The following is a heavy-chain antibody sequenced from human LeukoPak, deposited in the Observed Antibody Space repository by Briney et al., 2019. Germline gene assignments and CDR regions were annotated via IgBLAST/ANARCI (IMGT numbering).Heavy chain of an antibody. CDR2: ISSSSSYT. V-gene: IGHV3-11*05. CDR1: GFTFSDYY. Sequence: PGGSLRLSCAASGFTFSDYYMSWIRQAPGKGLEWVSCISSSSSYTNYADSVKGRFTISRDNAKNSLYLQMNSLRAEDTAVFYCAKDRGGYNGEYFDYWGQGTLVTVSS. J-gene: IGHJ4*02. CDR3: AKDRGGYNGEYFDY. D-gene: IGHD5-24*01.